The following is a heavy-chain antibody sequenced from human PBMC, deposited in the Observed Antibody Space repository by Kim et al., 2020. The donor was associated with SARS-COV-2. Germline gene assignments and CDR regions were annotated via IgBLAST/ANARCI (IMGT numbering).Heavy chain of an antibody. D-gene: IGHD3-3*02. CDR1: GGSISSSSYY. Sequence: SETLSLTCTVSGGSISSSSYYWGWIRQPPGKGLEWIGSIYYSGSTYYNPSLKSRVTISVDTSKNQFSLKLSSVTAADTAVYYCARHVLIFGVITSPNWFDPWGQGTLVTVSS. V-gene: IGHV4-39*01. CDR3: ARHVLIFGVITSPNWFDP. J-gene: IGHJ5*02. CDR2: IYYSGST.